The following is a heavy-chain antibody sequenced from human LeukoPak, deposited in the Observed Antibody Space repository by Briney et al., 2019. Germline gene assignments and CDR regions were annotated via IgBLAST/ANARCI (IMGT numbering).Heavy chain of an antibody. CDR1: GFTFSSYW. V-gene: IGHV3-7*03. Sequence: PGGSLRLSCAASGFTFSSYWMSWVRQAPGKGLEWVANIKQDGSEKYYVDSVKGRFTISRDNAKNSLYLQMNSLRAEDTAVYYCARDLWFGVHYFDYWGQGTLVTVSS. CDR2: IKQDGSEK. D-gene: IGHD3-10*01. J-gene: IGHJ4*02. CDR3: ARDLWFGVHYFDY.